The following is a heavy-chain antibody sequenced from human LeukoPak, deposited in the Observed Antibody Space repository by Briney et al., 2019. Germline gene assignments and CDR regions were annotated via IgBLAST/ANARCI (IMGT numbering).Heavy chain of an antibody. CDR3: ASSAGTYDFWSGYYNGWFDP. D-gene: IGHD3-3*01. CDR1: GGSISSGGYY. Sequence: SQTLSLTCTVSGGSISSGGYYWSWIRQHPGKGLEWIGYIYYSGSTYYNPSLKSRVTISVDTSKNQLSLKLSSVTAADTAVYYCASSAGTYDFWSGYYNGWFDPWGQGTLVTVYS. V-gene: IGHV4-31*03. J-gene: IGHJ5*02. CDR2: IYYSGST.